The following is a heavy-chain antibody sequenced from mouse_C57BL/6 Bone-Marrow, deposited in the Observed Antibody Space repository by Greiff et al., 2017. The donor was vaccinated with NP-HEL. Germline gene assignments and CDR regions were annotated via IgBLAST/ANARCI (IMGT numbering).Heavy chain of an antibody. Sequence: QVQLQQSGPGLVAPSQSLSITCTVSGFSLTSYGVHWVRQPPGKGLEWLVVIWSDGSTTYNSALKSRLSISKDNSKSQVFLKMNSLQTNDTAMYYCARHDYYGYWYFDVWGTGTTVTVSS. CDR3: ARHDYYGYWYFDV. CDR1: GFSLTSYG. J-gene: IGHJ1*03. D-gene: IGHD1-1*01. V-gene: IGHV2-6-1*01. CDR2: IWSDGST.